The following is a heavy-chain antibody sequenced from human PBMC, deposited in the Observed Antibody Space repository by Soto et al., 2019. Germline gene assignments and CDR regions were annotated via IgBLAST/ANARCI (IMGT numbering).Heavy chain of an antibody. Sequence: QITLKESGPTLVKPTQTLTLTCTFSGFSLSTNGVGVGWIRQPPGKALEWLALIYWDDSKHYSPSLNSRLTITKYTSRNLVVLTMTDMDPVDTATYYCAKKGGGDYILGYWGQGTLVTVSS. J-gene: IGHJ4*02. CDR1: GFSLSTNGVG. CDR3: AKKGGGDYILGY. V-gene: IGHV2-5*02. D-gene: IGHD4-17*01. CDR2: IYWDDSK.